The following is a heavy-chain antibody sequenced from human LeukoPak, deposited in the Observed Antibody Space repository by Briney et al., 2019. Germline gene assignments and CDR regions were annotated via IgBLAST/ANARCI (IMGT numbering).Heavy chain of an antibody. J-gene: IGHJ4*02. CDR2: ISWNSGSI. CDR1: GFTFDDYA. CDR3: AKAPRLYYFDY. V-gene: IGHV3-9*01. Sequence: GGSLRLSCAASGFTFDDYAMHWVRQAPGKGLEWVSGISWNSGSIGYADSVKGRFTISRDNAKNSLYLQMNSLRAEDTALYYCAKAPRLYYFDYWGQGTLVTVSS.